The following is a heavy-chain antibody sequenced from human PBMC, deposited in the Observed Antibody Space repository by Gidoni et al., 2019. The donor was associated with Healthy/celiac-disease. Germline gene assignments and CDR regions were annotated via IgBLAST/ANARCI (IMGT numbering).Heavy chain of an antibody. CDR3: ARDIVGDYYYYGMDV. CDR1: GFPFSSYW. CDR2: SNSDGIST. Sequence: EVQLVESGGGLVQPGGPLRLSCAASGFPFSSYWMHWFRQAPGKGLVWVSRSNSDGISTSYADSVKGRFTISRDNAKNTLYLQMNSLRAEDTAVYYCARDIVGDYYYYGMDVWGQGTTVTVSS. D-gene: IGHD3-16*02. V-gene: IGHV3-74*01. J-gene: IGHJ6*02.